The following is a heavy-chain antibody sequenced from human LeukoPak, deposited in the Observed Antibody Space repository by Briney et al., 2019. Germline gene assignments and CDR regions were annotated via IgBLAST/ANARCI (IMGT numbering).Heavy chain of an antibody. CDR3: ARSLFSIVGATTSIYFDY. CDR2: IIDSGKTV. D-gene: IGHD1-26*01. J-gene: IGHJ4*02. CDR1: GFTFSNYS. V-gene: IGHV3-48*01. Sequence: PGGSLRLSCAVSGFTFSNYSMNWVRQTPGKGLEWIAYIIDSGKTVYYADSVKGRFTISRDNAKNSLYLQMNSLRAEDTAVYYCARSLFSIVGATTSIYFDYWGQGTLVTVSS.